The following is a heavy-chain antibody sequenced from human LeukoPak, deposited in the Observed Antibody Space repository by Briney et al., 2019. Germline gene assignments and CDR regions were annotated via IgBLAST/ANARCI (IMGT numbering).Heavy chain of an antibody. CDR2: IGPTGTDR. Sequence: SGGSLRLSCAASGFTFSSCGFNWVRQAPGKGQEWVSSIGPTGTDRYYADSVRGRLTISRDNARNSMYLQIDSLRDEDTAVYYCATETIGRHYDYWGQGTLLTVSS. V-gene: IGHV3-21*01. CDR1: GFTFSSCG. D-gene: IGHD1-14*01. CDR3: ATETIGRHYDY. J-gene: IGHJ4*02.